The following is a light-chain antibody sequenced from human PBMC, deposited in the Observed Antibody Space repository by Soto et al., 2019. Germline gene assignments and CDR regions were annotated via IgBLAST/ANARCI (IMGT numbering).Light chain of an antibody. J-gene: IGKJ1*01. CDR2: AAS. V-gene: IGKV1-27*01. CDR1: EDISYY. Sequence: DIQMTQSPSSLPASVGDTVTITCRASEDISYYVAGYRQKPGNVPELLINAASRLESGVPSRFRSSGSGTGFTLTTSRLQPEDFSTYYWQKYNSVPWTFGQGTKVEMK. CDR3: QKYNSVPWT.